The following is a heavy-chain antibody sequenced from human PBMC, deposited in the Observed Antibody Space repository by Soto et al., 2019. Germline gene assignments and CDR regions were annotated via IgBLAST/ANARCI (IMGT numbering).Heavy chain of an antibody. D-gene: IGHD2-15*01. CDR2: INAGNGNT. CDR3: ARGLLTRNVPYCSGGSCSLFDY. V-gene: IGHV1-3*01. J-gene: IGHJ4*02. CDR1: GYTFTSYA. Sequence: ASVKVSCKASGYTFTSYAMHWVRQAPRQRLEWMGWINAGNGNTKYSQKFQGRVTITRDTSASTAYMELSSLRSEDTAVYYCARGLLTRNVPYCSGGSCSLFDYWGQGTLVTVSS.